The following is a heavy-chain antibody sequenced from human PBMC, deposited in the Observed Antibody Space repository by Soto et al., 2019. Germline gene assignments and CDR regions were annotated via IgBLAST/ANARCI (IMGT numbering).Heavy chain of an antibody. V-gene: IGHV4-34*01. D-gene: IGHD3-3*01. CDR1: GGSFSGYY. Sequence: SETLSLTCAVYGGSFSGYYWSWIRQPPGKGLEWIGEINHSGSTNYNPSLKSRVTISVDTSKNQFSLKLSSVTAADTAVYYCARSRGFLSGGRKFDYWGQGTLVT. J-gene: IGHJ4*02. CDR2: INHSGST. CDR3: ARSRGFLSGGRKFDY.